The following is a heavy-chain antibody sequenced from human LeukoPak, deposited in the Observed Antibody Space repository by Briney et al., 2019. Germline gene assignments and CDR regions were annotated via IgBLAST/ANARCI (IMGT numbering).Heavy chain of an antibody. V-gene: IGHV1-18*01. Sequence: GASVKVSCKASGFTFNSYGISWVRQAPGQGLEWMGWVSAYNGDTKYAQKLQGRVTTTTDTSTSTAYMELRSLRSDDTAVYYCARVGEYHLLYYFDYWGQGTLVTVSS. CDR2: VSAYNGDT. J-gene: IGHJ4*02. CDR1: GFTFNSYG. CDR3: ARVGEYHLLYYFDY. D-gene: IGHD2-2*01.